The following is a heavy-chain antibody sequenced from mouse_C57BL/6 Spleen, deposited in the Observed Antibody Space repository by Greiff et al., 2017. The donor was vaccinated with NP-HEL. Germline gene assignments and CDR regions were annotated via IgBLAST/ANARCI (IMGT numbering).Heavy chain of an antibody. CDR3: ARQDDYGSSYGYVEV. V-gene: IGHV5-6*01. CDR2: ISSGGSYT. D-gene: IGHD1-1*01. CDR1: GFTFSSSG. J-gene: IGHJ1*03. Sequence: EVLLVESGRDLVKPGGSLKLSCAASGFTFSSSGMSWVRQTPDKRLEWVATISSGGSYTYYPDSVKGRFTISRDNAKNTLYLQMSSLKSEDTAMYYCARQDDYGSSYGYVEVWGTGTTVTVSS.